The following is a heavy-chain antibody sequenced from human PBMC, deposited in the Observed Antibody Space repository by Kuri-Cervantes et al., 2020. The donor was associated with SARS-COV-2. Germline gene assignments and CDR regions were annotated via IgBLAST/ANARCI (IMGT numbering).Heavy chain of an antibody. Sequence: GSLRLSCTVSGGSISSYYWSWIRQPAGKGLEWIGRIYTSGSTNYNPSLKSRVTMSVDTSKNQFSLKLSSVTAADTAVYYCARVKGDDFWSGRQSDAFDIWSQGTMVTVSS. D-gene: IGHD3-3*01. CDR3: ARVKGDDFWSGRQSDAFDI. J-gene: IGHJ3*02. CDR1: GGSISSYY. CDR2: IYTSGST. V-gene: IGHV4-4*07.